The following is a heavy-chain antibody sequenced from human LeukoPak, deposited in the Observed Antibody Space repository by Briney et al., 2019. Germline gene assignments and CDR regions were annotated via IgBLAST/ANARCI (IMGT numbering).Heavy chain of an antibody. CDR1: GGSISSYY. D-gene: IGHD3-10*01. J-gene: IGHJ5*02. V-gene: IGHV4-59*08. CDR2: IYYSGST. Sequence: PSQTLSLTCPVSGGSISSYYWSWIRQPPGKGMEWNGYIYYSGSTNYNPSVKSRVTISVDTSKNQFSLKLSSVTAADTAVYYCARHDYYGSGHYNWFDPWGQGTLVTVSS. CDR3: ARHDYYGSGHYNWFDP.